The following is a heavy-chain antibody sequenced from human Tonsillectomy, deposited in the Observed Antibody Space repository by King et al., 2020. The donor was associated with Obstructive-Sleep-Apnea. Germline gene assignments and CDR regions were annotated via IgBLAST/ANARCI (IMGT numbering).Heavy chain of an antibody. CDR3: AKDSAYCGGDCYSRFDY. V-gene: IGHV3-23*04. CDR2: ISGSGGST. CDR1: GFTFSSYA. J-gene: IGHJ4*02. D-gene: IGHD2-21*02. Sequence: VQLVESGGGLVQPGGSLRLSCAASGFTFSSYAMSWVRQAPGKGLEWVSAISGSGGSTYYADSVKGRFTISRDNSKNTLYPQMNSLRAEDTAVYYCAKDSAYCGGDCYSRFDYWGQGTLVTVSS.